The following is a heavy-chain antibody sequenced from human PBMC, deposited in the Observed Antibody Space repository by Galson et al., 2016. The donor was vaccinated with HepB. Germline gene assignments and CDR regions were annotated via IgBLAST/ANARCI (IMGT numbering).Heavy chain of an antibody. Sequence: SVKVSCKASGYTLTAYHMHWVRQAPGQGLEWMGWINPNSATNYARKFQGRVTMTRDTSISTLYMELSSLKSDDTAVYYCARDQASLPPYSGAFDIWGQGTMATVSP. CDR1: GYTLTAYH. CDR3: ARDQASLPPYSGAFDI. V-gene: IGHV1-2*02. D-gene: IGHD2-15*01. CDR2: INPNSAT. J-gene: IGHJ3*02.